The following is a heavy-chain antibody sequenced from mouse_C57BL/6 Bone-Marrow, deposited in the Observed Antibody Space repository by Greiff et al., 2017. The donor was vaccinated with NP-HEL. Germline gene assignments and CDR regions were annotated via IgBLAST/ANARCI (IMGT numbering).Heavy chain of an antibody. CDR1: GYTFTSYG. J-gene: IGHJ2*01. CDR3: APIYYYGSGYSYYFDY. CDR2: IYPRSGNT. D-gene: IGHD1-1*01. Sequence: QVQLQQSGAELVRPGASVKLSCKASGYTFTSYGISWVKQRTGQGLEWIGEIYPRSGNTYYNEKFKGKATLTADKSSSTAYMELRSLTSEDSAVYFCAPIYYYGSGYSYYFDYWGKGTTLTVSS. V-gene: IGHV1-81*01.